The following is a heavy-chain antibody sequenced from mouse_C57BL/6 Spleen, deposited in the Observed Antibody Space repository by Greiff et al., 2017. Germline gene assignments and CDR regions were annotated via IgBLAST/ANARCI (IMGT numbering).Heavy chain of an antibody. CDR3: ARGNYYGSSYNFDY. J-gene: IGHJ2*01. CDR1: GYAFTNYL. Sequence: VQLVESGAELVRPGTSVKVSCKASGYAFTNYLIEWVKQRPGQGLEWIGVINPGSGGTNYNEKFKGKATLTADKSSSTAYMQLSSLTSEDSAVYFCARGNYYGSSYNFDYWGQGTTLTVSS. D-gene: IGHD1-1*01. V-gene: IGHV1-54*01. CDR2: INPGSGGT.